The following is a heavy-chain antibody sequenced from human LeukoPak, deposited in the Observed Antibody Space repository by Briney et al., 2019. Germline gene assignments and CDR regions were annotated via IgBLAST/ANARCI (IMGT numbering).Heavy chain of an antibody. J-gene: IGHJ5*02. CDR3: VSQSYRGSDTYYSCS. Sequence: GGSLRLSCAPSGFLFSTYAMSWVRQAPGKGLEWVSIISNSGGTTYYADSVKGRFTVSRDNSKNTLYLQMKSLRAEDTAVYYCVSQSYRGSDTYYSCSWGQGTLVAVSS. CDR2: ISNSGGTT. D-gene: IGHD1-26*01. V-gene: IGHV3-23*01. CDR1: GFLFSTYA.